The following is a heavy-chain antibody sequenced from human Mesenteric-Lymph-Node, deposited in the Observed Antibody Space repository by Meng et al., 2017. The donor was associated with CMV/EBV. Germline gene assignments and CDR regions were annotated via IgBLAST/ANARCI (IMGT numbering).Heavy chain of an antibody. J-gene: IGHJ4*02. CDR1: GYSFTIYW. D-gene: IGHD3-9*01. V-gene: IGHV5-51*01. Sequence: KVSCKGSGYSFTIYWIGWVRQMPGKGLEWMGIIYPGDSDTRYSPSFQGQVTISADKSTSTAYLQWSSLKASDTAMYYCARSMMWYDRLTGLPMGLNPYYIDFWGQGTPVTVSS. CDR3: ARSMMWYDRLTGLPMGLNPYYIDF. CDR2: IYPGDSDT.